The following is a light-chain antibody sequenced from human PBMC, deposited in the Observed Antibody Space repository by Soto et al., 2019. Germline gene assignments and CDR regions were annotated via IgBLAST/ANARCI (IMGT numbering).Light chain of an antibody. CDR2: ASS. CDR1: QGIGTY. CDR3: QQVDSYPRT. Sequence: IHLTQSPSSLSPSLGDRVTVTVLASQGIGTYLVWYQQKRGKAPTVLIYASSTLQTGVPSRFSGSGSGTDFSLTISSLLPEDVATYYCQQVDSYPRTFGQGTKVDI. V-gene: IGKV1-9*01. J-gene: IGKJ1*01.